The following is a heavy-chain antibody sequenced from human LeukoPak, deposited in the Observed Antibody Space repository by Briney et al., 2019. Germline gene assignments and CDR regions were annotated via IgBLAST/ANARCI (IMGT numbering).Heavy chain of an antibody. J-gene: IGHJ6*02. Sequence: SVKVSCKASGDSFSNYGFSWVRQAPGQGPEWMGGIIPMFGAPNYAQRFKGRVTITAGAFTSTVYMELSSLTSDDTAVYYCARDAGGTYRSYYALHVWGQGTTVTVS. CDR2: IIPMFGAP. CDR3: ARDAGGTYRSYYALHV. D-gene: IGHD3-16*01. CDR1: GDSFSNYG. V-gene: IGHV1-69*13.